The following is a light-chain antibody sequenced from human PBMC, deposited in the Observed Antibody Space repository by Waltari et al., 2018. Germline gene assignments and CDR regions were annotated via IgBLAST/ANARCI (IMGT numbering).Light chain of an antibody. V-gene: IGKV3-15*01. J-gene: IGKJ4*01. Sequence: EIVMTQSPATLSVSPGESVTLSCRASRTVNSNLAWYQQKPGQAPRLLIYGPSTRATGSPARFSGTGSGTEFTLTISSVQSADFAVDYCQQFYDWPLTFGGGTKVELK. CDR3: QQFYDWPLT. CDR2: GPS. CDR1: RTVNSN.